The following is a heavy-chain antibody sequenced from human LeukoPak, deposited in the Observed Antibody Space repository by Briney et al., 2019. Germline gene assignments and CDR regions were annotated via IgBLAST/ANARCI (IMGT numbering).Heavy chain of an antibody. Sequence: ASETLSLTCTVSGGSISSSSYYWGWIRQPPGKGLEWIGSIYYSGSTYYNPSLKSRVTISVDTSKNQFSLKLSSVTAADTAVYYCARLRGDSGWFPTCWFDPWGQGTLVTVSP. D-gene: IGHD6-19*01. CDR3: ARLRGDSGWFPTCWFDP. V-gene: IGHV4-39*01. CDR1: GGSISSSSYY. J-gene: IGHJ5*02. CDR2: IYYSGST.